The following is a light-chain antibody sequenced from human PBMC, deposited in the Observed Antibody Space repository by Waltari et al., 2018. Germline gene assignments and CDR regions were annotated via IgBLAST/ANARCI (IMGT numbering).Light chain of an antibody. CDR1: QSVRTN. J-gene: IGKJ1*01. CDR3: QQYNSWPPWT. Sequence: EIVMPQSPATLSVSPGDRATLSCRASQSVRTNLVWYQQQPGQAPRLLNLGASPRVTGIPASFSGSGSGTEFTLTISSLQSEDFAVYYCQQYNSWPPWTFGQGTKVEIK. CDR2: GAS. V-gene: IGKV3-15*01.